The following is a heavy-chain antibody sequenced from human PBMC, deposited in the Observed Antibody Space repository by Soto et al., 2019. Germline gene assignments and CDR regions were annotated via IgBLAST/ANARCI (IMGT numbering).Heavy chain of an antibody. CDR1: GFNFTTYA. V-gene: IGHV3-23*01. Sequence: LRLSCVASGFNFTTYAMSWVRQAPGKGLQWVAALSASGATTYYADSVKGRFTISRDNSKNTLYLQVTSLRADDTALYYCAKDLFGDCGGSCYSGGSDHWGQGTQVTVSS. J-gene: IGHJ4*02. CDR3: AKDLFGDCGGSCYSGGSDH. D-gene: IGHD2-15*01. CDR2: LSASGATT.